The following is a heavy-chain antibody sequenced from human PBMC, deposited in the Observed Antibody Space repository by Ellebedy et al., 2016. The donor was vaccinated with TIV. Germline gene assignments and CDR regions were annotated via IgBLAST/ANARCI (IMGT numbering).Heavy chain of an antibody. D-gene: IGHD6-19*01. CDR1: GYTFTSYG. J-gene: IGHJ4*02. Sequence: ASVKVSCKASGYTFTSYGISWVRQAPGQGLEWMGRIIPILGITYYAQKFQGRVTMTEDTSTDTAYMELSSLRSEDTAVYYCATALAVSMFDYWGQGTLVTVSS. CDR2: IIPILGIT. CDR3: ATALAVSMFDY. V-gene: IGHV1-69*04.